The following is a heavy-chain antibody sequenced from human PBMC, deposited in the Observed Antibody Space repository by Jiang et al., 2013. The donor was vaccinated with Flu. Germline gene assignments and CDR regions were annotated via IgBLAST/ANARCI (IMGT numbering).Heavy chain of an antibody. J-gene: IGHJ6*03. CDR1: GYSFTSYW. CDR3: ARHTNPGDGYNYKFGYYYYYMDV. V-gene: IGHV5-10-1*01. D-gene: IGHD5-24*01. Sequence: GAEVKKPGESRRISCKGSGYSFTSYWISWVRQMPGKGLEWMGRIDPSDSYTNYSPSFQGHVTISADKSISTAYLQWSSLKASDTAMYYCARHTNPGDGYNYKFGYYYYYMDVWGKGTTVTVSS. CDR2: IDPSDSYT.